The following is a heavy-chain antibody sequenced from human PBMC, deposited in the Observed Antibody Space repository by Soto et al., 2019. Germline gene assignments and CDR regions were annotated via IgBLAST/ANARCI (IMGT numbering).Heavy chain of an antibody. CDR3: ARGRYGDY. Sequence: QVHLVQSGAEVKKPGASVKVSCKGSGYAFTTYGITWVRQAPGQGLEWMGWISAHNGNTNYAQKLQGRVTVTRDTSTRTAYMELRGLRPDDTAVYYWARGRYGDYWGQGALVTVSS. J-gene: IGHJ4*02. V-gene: IGHV1-18*01. CDR1: GYAFTTYG. CDR2: ISAHNGNT. D-gene: IGHD1-1*01.